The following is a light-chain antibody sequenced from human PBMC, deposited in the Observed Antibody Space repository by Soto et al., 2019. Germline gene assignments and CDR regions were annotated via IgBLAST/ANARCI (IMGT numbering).Light chain of an antibody. CDR1: SSDVGRYNL. V-gene: IGLV2-23*01. CDR2: EGT. CDR3: SSYAGRVV. Sequence: QSALTQPASVSGFPGQSITISCTGTSSDVGRYNLVSWYQQHPGKAPKLMIYEGTNRPSGVSNRFSGSKSGNTASLTISGLQAEDEAHYYCSSYAGRVVFGGGTKLTVL. J-gene: IGLJ2*01.